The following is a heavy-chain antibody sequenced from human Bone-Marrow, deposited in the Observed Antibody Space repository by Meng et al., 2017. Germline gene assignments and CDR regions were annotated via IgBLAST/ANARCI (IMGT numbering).Heavy chain of an antibody. CDR1: GGSFSSYY. D-gene: IGHD3-10*01. CDR2: INHSGSA. J-gene: IGHJ5*02. V-gene: IGHV4-34*09. CDR3: ARRGGPGSYSP. Sequence: QVQLQESGPGLVKPSQTLSLTCAVYGGSFSSYYWSWIRQPPGKGLEWIGEINHSGSANYNPSLKSRVTISVDTSKSQFSLKLSSVTAADTAVYYCARRGGPGSYSPWGPGTLVTVSS.